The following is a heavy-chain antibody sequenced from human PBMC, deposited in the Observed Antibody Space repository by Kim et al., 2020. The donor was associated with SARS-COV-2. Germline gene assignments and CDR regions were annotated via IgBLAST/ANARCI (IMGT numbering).Heavy chain of an antibody. CDR1: GFTFSDYY. J-gene: IGHJ4*02. D-gene: IGHD3-22*01. V-gene: IGHV3-11*04. CDR2: ISSSGSTI. Sequence: GGSLRLSCAASGFTFSDYYMSWIRQAPGKGLEWVSYISSSGSTIYYADSVKGRFTISRDNAKNSLYLQMNSLRAEDTAVYYCARVGRAMIVVASLPYWGQGTLVTVSS. CDR3: ARVGRAMIVVASLPY.